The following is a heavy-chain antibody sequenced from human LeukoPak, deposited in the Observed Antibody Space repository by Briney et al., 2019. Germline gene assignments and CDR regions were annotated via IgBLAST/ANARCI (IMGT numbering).Heavy chain of an antibody. J-gene: IGHJ5*02. V-gene: IGHV1-18*01. Sequence: GASVKVSCKASGYTFTSYGISWVRQAPGQGLEWMGWISAYNGNTNYAQKFQGRVTITADESTSTAYMELSSLRSEDTAVYYCARFYGSGSYSSPFDPWGQGTLVTVSS. CDR1: GYTFTSYG. CDR3: ARFYGSGSYSSPFDP. D-gene: IGHD3-10*01. CDR2: ISAYNGNT.